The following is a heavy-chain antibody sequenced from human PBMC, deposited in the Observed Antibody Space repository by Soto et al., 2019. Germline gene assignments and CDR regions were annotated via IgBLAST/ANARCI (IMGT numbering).Heavy chain of an antibody. V-gene: IGHV3-23*01. CDR1: GFTFSSYA. Sequence: VGSLRLSCAASGFTFSSYAMSWVRQAPGKGLEWVSAISGSGGSTYYADSVKGRFTISRDNSKNTLYLQMNSLRAEDTAVYYCAKGATDYYDSSGYSLFDYWGQGTLVTVSS. CDR3: AKGATDYYDSSGYSLFDY. J-gene: IGHJ4*02. CDR2: ISGSGGST. D-gene: IGHD3-22*01.